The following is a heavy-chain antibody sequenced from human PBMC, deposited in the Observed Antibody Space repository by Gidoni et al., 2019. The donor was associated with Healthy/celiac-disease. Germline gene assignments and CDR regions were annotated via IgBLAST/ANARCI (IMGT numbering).Heavy chain of an antibody. D-gene: IGHD1-26*01. CDR1: GFTFSSYS. J-gene: IGHJ3*02. CDR2: ISSSSSYI. V-gene: IGHV3-21*01. CDR3: ARDQGYSGSYYADGGAFDI. Sequence: EVQLVESGGGLVKPGGSLRLSCAASGFTFSSYSMNWVRQAPGKGLEWVSSISSSSSYIYYADSVKGRFTISRDNAKNSLYLQMNSLRAEDTAVYYCARDQGYSGSYYADGGAFDIWGQGTMVTASS.